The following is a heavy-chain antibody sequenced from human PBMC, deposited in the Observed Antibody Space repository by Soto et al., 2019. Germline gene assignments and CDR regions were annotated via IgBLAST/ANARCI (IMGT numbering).Heavy chain of an antibody. CDR3: AKAHVMVAAGSTFDY. CDR2: IYHGGTT. CDR1: GYSISSGSY. V-gene: IGHV4-38-2*02. J-gene: IGHJ4*01. Sequence: SETLSLTCTVSGYSISSGSYWGWIRQPPGKGPEWIASIYHGGTTFYNPSLKSRVTVSVDKSNNQFSLKLRSVTAADTAVYYCAKAHVMVAAGSTFDYWGHGTLVTVSS. D-gene: IGHD6-19*01.